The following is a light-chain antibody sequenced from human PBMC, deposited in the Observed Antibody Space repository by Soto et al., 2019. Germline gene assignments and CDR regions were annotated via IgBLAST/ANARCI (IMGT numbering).Light chain of an antibody. CDR2: DVN. V-gene: IGLV2-14*01. CDR3: TSYTNSSTLV. CDR1: SSDVGAYNY. J-gene: IGLJ3*02. Sequence: QSALTQPASVSGSPGQSITISCTGTSSDVGAYNYVSWYQQRPGKAPKLMFYDVNKRPSVVSNRFSGSKSCNTASLTISGLQAEDEADVYCTSYTNSSTLVFGGGTKLTVL.